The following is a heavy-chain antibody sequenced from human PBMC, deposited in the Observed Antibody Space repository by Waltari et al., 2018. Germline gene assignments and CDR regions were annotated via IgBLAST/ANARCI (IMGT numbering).Heavy chain of an antibody. CDR3: ARGLYSNYHFDS. Sequence: EVQLVESGGGLVQPGGSLRVSCAASGSTLSSYESSWVSQAPGKGLVCVFYINKNGNIIYHADYVKCRFTISRDNAKNSLYLQMNSLRVEDTAMYYCARGLYSNYHFDSWGQGTLVTVSS. CDR1: GSTLSSYE. CDR2: INKNGNII. J-gene: IGHJ4*02. D-gene: IGHD4-4*01. V-gene: IGHV3-48*03.